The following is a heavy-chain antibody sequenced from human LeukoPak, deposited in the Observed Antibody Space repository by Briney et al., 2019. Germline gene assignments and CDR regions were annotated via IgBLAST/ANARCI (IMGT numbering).Heavy chain of an antibody. CDR3: ASARGVSEGYLDY. Sequence: GASVKVSCKASGGTFRGYAINWVRQAPGQGLEWMGRIMPLVASPNYAQKFQGRLMITADRSTDTTYMELGRLSSQDTAVYYCASARGVSEGYLDYWGQGTLVTVSS. D-gene: IGHD3-10*01. CDR1: GGTFRGYA. V-gene: IGHV1-69*04. CDR2: IMPLVASP. J-gene: IGHJ4*02.